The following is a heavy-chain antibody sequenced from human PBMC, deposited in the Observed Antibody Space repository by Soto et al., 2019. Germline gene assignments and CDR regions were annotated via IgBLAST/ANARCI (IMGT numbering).Heavy chain of an antibody. V-gene: IGHV4-61*01. CDR3: ARGGEPIGYYGLDV. CDR1: GGSVRSGNHF. CDR2: MYYTGVT. Sequence: PSETLSLTCSVSGGSVRSGNHFWNWIRQPPGRGLEWLGYMYYTGVTNYNPSLKSRVSMSVDTSKDQFSLNLTSLTAADKAVYYCARGGEPIGYYGLDVWGQGTTVTVSS. J-gene: IGHJ6*02.